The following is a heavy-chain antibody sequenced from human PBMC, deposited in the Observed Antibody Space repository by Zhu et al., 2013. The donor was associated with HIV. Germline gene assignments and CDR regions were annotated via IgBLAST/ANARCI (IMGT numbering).Heavy chain of an antibody. D-gene: IGHD4-4*01. CDR1: GYTFTDYY. CDR2: INPSNGGT. Sequence: QVQLVQSGAEVKKPGASVKVSCKASGYTFTDYYIHWVRQAPGQGLEWMGWINPSNGGTNYAQKFRGRVTVTTDTSINTAYMQLTSLIYDDTAVYYCAKNQGSTVSPFDYWGQGTLVTVSS. J-gene: IGHJ4*02. V-gene: IGHV1-2*02. CDR3: AKNQGSTVSPFDY.